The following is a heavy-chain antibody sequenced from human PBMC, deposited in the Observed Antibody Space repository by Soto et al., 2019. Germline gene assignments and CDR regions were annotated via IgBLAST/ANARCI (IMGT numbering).Heavy chain of an antibody. J-gene: IGHJ6*02. V-gene: IGHV4-31*03. CDR2: INYSGTT. D-gene: IGHD1-26*01. CDR1: GGSFSSDSFI. Sequence: PXETLSLTCSVSGGSFSSDSFIWSWVRQFPGKGLEWIGYINYSGTTYYNPSLRSRITMSVDTSKNQFSLNLSSVAAADTAVYYCARDHKWDGMDVWGQGTTVTVSS. CDR3: ARDHKWDGMDV.